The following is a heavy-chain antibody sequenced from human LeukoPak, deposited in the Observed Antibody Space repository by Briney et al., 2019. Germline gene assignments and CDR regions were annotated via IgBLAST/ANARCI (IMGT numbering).Heavy chain of an antibody. CDR1: GFTVSSNY. D-gene: IGHD6-13*01. CDR3: ARQATRIAAAGTSIDY. V-gene: IGHV3-66*02. J-gene: IGHJ4*02. Sequence: GGSLRLSCAASGFTVSSNYMSWVRQAPGKGLEWVSVIYSGGSTYYADSVKGRFTISRDNSKNTLYLQMNSLRAEDTAVYYCARQATRIAAAGTSIDYWGQGTLVTVSS. CDR2: IYSGGST.